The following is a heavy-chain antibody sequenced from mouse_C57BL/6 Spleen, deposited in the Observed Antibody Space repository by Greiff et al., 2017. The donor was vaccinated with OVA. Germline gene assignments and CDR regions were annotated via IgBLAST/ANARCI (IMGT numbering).Heavy chain of an antibody. D-gene: IGHD2-4*01. CDR3: ARRGYDYGFYAMDY. CDR1: GFSLTSYA. J-gene: IGHJ4*01. Sequence: VKLMESGPGLVAPSQSLSITCTVSGFSLTSYAISWVRQPPGKGLEWLGVIWTGGGTNYNSALKSRLSISKDNSKSQVFLKMNSLQTDDTARYYCARRGYDYGFYAMDYWGQGTSVTVSS. CDR2: IWTGGGT. V-gene: IGHV2-9-1*01.